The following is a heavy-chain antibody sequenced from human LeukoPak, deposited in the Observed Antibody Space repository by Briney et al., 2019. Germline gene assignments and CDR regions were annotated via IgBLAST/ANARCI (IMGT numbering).Heavy chain of an antibody. CDR1: GFSLSTSGVG. Sequence: SGPTLVNPTQTLTLTCTFSGFSLSTSGVGVGWIRQPPGKALEWLALIYWDDDKCYSPSLKSRLTITKDTSKNQVVLTMTNMDPVDTATYYCAHIPAYIWFGELLSYFDYWGQGTLVTVSS. CDR3: AHIPAYIWFGELLSYFDY. J-gene: IGHJ4*02. V-gene: IGHV2-5*02. CDR2: IYWDDDK. D-gene: IGHD3-10*01.